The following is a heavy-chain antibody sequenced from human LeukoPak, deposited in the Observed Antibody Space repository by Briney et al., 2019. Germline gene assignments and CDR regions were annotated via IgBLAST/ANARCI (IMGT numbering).Heavy chain of an antibody. CDR2: ISSSSSYT. Sequence: PGGYLRLSCAAPGFTFSDYYMSWIRQAPGKGPEWVSYISSSSSYTNYADSVKGRFTISRDNAKNSLYLQMNSLRAEDTAVYFFFQAEDGIRDFDWYNWFDPWGQGTLVTVSS. CDR1: GFTFSDYY. J-gene: IGHJ5*02. V-gene: IGHV3-11*03. CDR3: FQAEDGIRDFDWYNWFDP. D-gene: IGHD3-9*01.